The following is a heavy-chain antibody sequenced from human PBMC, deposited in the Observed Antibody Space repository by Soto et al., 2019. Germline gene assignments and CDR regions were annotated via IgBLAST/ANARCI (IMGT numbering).Heavy chain of an antibody. Sequence: GGSLRLSCAASGFTFSSYAMSWVRQAPGKGLEWVSAISGSGGSTYYADSVKGRFTISRDNSKNTLYLQMNSLRAEDTALYYCAKDTRRYYYNSSGYFSHGMDVWGQGTTVTVS. J-gene: IGHJ6*02. CDR3: AKDTRRYYYNSSGYFSHGMDV. CDR2: ISGSGGST. V-gene: IGHV3-23*01. D-gene: IGHD3-22*01. CDR1: GFTFSSYA.